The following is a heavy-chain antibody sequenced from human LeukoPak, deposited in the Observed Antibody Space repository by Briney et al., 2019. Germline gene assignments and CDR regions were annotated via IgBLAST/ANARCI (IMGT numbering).Heavy chain of an antibody. D-gene: IGHD6-19*01. J-gene: IGHJ4*02. CDR1: GYIVTPSN. CDR2: MNLKSGYT. V-gene: IGHV1-8*03. Sequence: ASVKVSCKASGYIVTPSNINWVRQATGQGLEWMGWMNLKSGYTGYAQKFQGRVTITRDTSTSTVYMELSSLRSEDTAVYYCARMAGRIDYWGQGTLVTVSS. CDR3: ARMAGRIDY.